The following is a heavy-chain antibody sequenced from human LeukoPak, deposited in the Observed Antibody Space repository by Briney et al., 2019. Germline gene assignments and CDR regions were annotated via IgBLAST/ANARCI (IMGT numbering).Heavy chain of an antibody. D-gene: IGHD5-12*01. J-gene: IGHJ6*02. Sequence: QPGGSLRLSCAASGFTFSNHAMHWVRQAPGKGLEWVAVISYDGSNKYYADSVKGRFTISRDNAKNTLYLQMNSLRAEDTAVYYCPRYSGYVPTHYYYSGMDVRGQGTTVTVSS. V-gene: IGHV3-30-3*01. CDR3: PRYSGYVPTHYYYSGMDV. CDR2: ISYDGSNK. CDR1: GFTFSNHA.